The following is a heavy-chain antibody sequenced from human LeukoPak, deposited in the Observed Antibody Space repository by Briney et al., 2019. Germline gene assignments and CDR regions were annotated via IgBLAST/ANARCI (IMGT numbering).Heavy chain of an antibody. D-gene: IGHD3-10*01. J-gene: IGHJ4*02. CDR3: TRDSFNYNGSGFDY. CDR1: GGSFSGYY. CDR2: INHSGST. V-gene: IGHV4-34*01. Sequence: SETLSLTCAVYGGSFSGYYWSWIRQPPGKGLEWIGEINHSGSTNYNPSLKSGVTISVDTSKNQFSLKLSSVTAADTAVYYCTRDSFNYNGSGFDYWGQGTLVTVSS.